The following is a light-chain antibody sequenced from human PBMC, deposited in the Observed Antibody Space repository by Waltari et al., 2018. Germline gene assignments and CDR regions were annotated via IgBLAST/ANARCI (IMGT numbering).Light chain of an antibody. J-gene: IGLJ2*01. Sequence: YELTQPPSVSVSPRQTASLTCSGDYLEDQYVCWYQQKAGPSPVLVIHQARRRASGIREGFSGSSSGNTATLTISGTQAMDEADYYCQAWDSSTDVVFGGGTRLTVL. V-gene: IGLV3-1*01. CDR2: QAR. CDR1: YLEDQY. CDR3: QAWDSSTDVV.